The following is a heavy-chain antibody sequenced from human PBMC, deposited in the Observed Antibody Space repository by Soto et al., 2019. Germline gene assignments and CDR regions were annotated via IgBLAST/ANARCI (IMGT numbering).Heavy chain of an antibody. CDR3: ARGVDAGVDY. CDR2: MSPSSGDT. D-gene: IGHD3-10*01. V-gene: IGHV1-8*01. Sequence: XVKVSCKASGYTFANYDINWLRHAAGQGLEWMGWMSPSSGDTGYAQKFQGRVTMTRDTSINTAYVELSSPRSEDTALYYCARGVDAGVDYWGQGTLVTVSS. J-gene: IGHJ4*02. CDR1: GYTFANYD.